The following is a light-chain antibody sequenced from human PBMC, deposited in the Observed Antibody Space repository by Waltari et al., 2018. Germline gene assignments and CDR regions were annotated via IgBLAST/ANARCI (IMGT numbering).Light chain of an antibody. CDR2: DVN. CDR3: SSYTTGSTRYV. V-gene: IGLV2-14*03. Sequence: QSALTQHASVSGSPGQSITISCTGTSSDLGAYNFVSWYQKHPGKAPKVMIYDVNNRPSGVSSRFSGSKSGNTASLTISGLQAEDEADYYCSSYTTGSTRYVFGSGTKVTVL. CDR1: SSDLGAYNF. J-gene: IGLJ1*01.